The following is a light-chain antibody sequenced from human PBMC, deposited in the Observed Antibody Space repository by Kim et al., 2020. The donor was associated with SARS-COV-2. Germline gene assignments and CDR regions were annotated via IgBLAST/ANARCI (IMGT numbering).Light chain of an antibody. J-gene: IGKJ2*01. CDR3: KQYNNWRPYT. Sequence: EIVMTQSPATLSVSPGERATLSCRASQSVSSNLAWYQQNPGQAPRLLIYGASTRATGIPARFSGSGSGTECTLTISSLQSEDFAVYYCKQYNNWRPYTFGQGTKLEI. V-gene: IGKV3-15*01. CDR1: QSVSSN. CDR2: GAS.